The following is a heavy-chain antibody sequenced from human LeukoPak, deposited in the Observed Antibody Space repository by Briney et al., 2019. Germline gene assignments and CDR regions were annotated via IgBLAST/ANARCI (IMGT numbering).Heavy chain of an antibody. CDR3: ARDSADY. Sequence: TSETLSLTCTVSGGSISSSSYYWGWIRQPPGKGLEWIGSIYYSGSTYYNPSLKSRVTISVDTSKNQFSLKLSSVTAADTAVYYCARDSADYWGQGTLVTVSS. CDR2: IYYSGST. J-gene: IGHJ4*02. CDR1: GGSISSSSYY. D-gene: IGHD3-10*01. V-gene: IGHV4-39*07.